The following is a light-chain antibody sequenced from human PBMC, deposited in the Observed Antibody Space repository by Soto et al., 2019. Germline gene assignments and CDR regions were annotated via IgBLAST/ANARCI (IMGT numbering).Light chain of an antibody. Sequence: QSALTQPASVSGSXGXXXXXXXTGTSXDVGAYDYVSWYLQYPDKAPQLLIYYVDHRPSGVSSRFSGSKSGNTASLTISGLQAEDEGDYYCCSYADGSIYFFGTGTKLTVL. V-gene: IGLV2-14*03. CDR1: SXDVGAYDY. J-gene: IGLJ1*01. CDR3: CSYADGSIYF. CDR2: YVD.